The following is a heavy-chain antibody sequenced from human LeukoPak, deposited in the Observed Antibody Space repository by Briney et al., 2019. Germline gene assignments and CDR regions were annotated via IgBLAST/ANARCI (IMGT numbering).Heavy chain of an antibody. D-gene: IGHD2/OR15-2a*01. Sequence: GGSLRLSCAASGFTFSSCELSWVRQAPAKGLEGVSYRSSSGSIIYYADSVKGPHTISRDSAKNSLYLQMNSLRAEDTAVYYCARHDCHSNSDAFDVWGQGTMVTVSS. CDR2: RSSSGSII. CDR1: GFTFSSCE. J-gene: IGHJ3*01. V-gene: IGHV3-48*03. CDR3: ARHDCHSNSDAFDV.